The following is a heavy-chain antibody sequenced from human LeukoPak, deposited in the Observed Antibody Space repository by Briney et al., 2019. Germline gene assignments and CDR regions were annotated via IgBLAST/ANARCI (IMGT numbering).Heavy chain of an antibody. J-gene: IGHJ5*02. V-gene: IGHV5-51*01. CDR2: IYPRDSDT. CDR1: GYSFTTHW. Sequence: GESLKISCKASGYSFTTHWIGWVRQLPGKGLEWMGIIYPRDSDTRYSPSFQGQVTISADKSISTAYLQWSSLKASDTAMYYCARGKTYSSGWAYNWFDPWGQGTLVTVSS. D-gene: IGHD6-19*01. CDR3: ARGKTYSSGWAYNWFDP.